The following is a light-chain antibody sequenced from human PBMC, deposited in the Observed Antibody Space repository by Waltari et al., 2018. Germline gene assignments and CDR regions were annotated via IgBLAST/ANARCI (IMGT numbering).Light chain of an antibody. CDR2: YDG. Sequence: SYVLTQPPSLSVAPGKTASISCGGNNIGSKSVHWYQQKPGHAHVLAISYDGSRPSGIPANFSAANSGSTATFTTSRVEAGDEADYYCQVWDSSSDHWVFGGGTKLTVL. J-gene: IGLJ3*02. CDR3: QVWDSSSDHWV. CDR1: NIGSKS. V-gene: IGLV3-21*04.